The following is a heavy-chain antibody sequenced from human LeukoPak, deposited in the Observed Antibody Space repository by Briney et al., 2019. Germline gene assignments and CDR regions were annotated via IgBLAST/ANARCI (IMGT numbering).Heavy chain of an antibody. D-gene: IGHD2-21*02. CDR2: INPRGGST. CDR3: ARRDCVGDCYSNWFDP. V-gene: IGHV1-46*01. CDR1: GYTFTNYF. Sequence: ASVKVSCKASGYTFTNYFMHWVRRAPGQGLEWMGIINPRGGSTGYAQKFQGRITMTTDMSTRTVCMELSSLESEDTAVYYCARRDCVGDCYSNWFDPWGQGTLVTVSS. J-gene: IGHJ5*02.